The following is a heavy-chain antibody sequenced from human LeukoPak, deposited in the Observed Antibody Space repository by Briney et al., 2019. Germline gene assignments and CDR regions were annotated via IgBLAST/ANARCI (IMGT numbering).Heavy chain of an antibody. CDR1: GGTFSSYA. CDR3: AVTKSGYSYGSPSYYFDC. J-gene: IGHJ4*02. CDR2: IIPIFGTA. Sequence: SSVKVSCKASGGTFSSYAISWVRQAPGQGLEWMGGIIPIFGTANYAQKFQGRVTITTDESTSTAYMVLSSLRSEDTAVYYCAVTKSGYSYGSPSYYFDCWRQGTL. V-gene: IGHV1-69*05. D-gene: IGHD5-18*01.